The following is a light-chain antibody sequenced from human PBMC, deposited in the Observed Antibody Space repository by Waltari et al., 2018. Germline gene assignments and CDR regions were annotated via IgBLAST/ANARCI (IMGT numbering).Light chain of an antibody. J-gene: IGKJ1*01. Sequence: DIQMTQSQSSVSASVGDRVTITCRASQGISTWLAWYQQKPGKGPKVLIYGASTLLTGVPSRFSGSGSGTEFTLTISGLQPEDFATYFCQQGNSFPPTFGQGTRVEV. CDR1: QGISTW. V-gene: IGKV1-12*01. CDR3: QQGNSFPPT. CDR2: GAS.